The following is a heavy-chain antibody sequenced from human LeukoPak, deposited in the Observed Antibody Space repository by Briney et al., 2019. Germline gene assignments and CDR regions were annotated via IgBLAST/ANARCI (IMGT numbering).Heavy chain of an antibody. CDR1: GGSISSGSYY. CDR3: ARGTGTRIHYYYYMDV. CDR2: IYTSGGT. D-gene: IGHD1-7*01. J-gene: IGHJ6*03. Sequence: SETLSLTCTVSGGSISSGSYYWSWIRQPAGKGLEWIGRIYTSGGTDYNPSLKSRVTMSIDTFKNQFSLKVNSVTAADTAVYYCARGTGTRIHYYYYMDVWGKGTTVTVSS. V-gene: IGHV4-61*02.